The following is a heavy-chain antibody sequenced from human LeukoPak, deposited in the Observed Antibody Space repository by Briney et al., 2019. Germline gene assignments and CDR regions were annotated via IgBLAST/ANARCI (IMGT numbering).Heavy chain of an antibody. CDR1: GGSISSYY. D-gene: IGHD6-6*01. CDR3: AREWASSSKRYYYYYGMDV. Sequence: SETLSLTCTDSGGSISSYYWSWIRQPAGKGLEWIGRVYTSGSTNYNPSLKSRVTMSVDTSKNQFSLKLSSVTAADTAVYYCAREWASSSKRYYYYYGMDVWGQGTTVTVSS. V-gene: IGHV4-4*07. CDR2: VYTSGST. J-gene: IGHJ6*02.